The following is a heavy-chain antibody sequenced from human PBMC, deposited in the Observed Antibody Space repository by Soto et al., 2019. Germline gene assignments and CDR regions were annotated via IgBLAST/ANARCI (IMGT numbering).Heavy chain of an antibody. CDR1: GFTFSSYW. V-gene: IGHV3-74*01. CDR3: VGVGELFHTRYNYYYYGMDV. J-gene: IGHJ6*02. Sequence: QSGGSLRLSCAASGFTFSSYWMHWVRQAPGKGLVWVSRINSDGSSTSYADSVKGRFTISRDNAKNTLYLQMNSLRAEDTAVYYCVGVGELFHTRYNYYYYGMDVWGQGTTVTVSS. CDR2: INSDGSST. D-gene: IGHD3-16*01.